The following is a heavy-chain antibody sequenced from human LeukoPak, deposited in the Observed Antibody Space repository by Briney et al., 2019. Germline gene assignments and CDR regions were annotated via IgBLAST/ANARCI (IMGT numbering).Heavy chain of an antibody. V-gene: IGHV3-21*01. J-gene: IGHJ4*02. CDR3: ARELLVRPRYYFDY. D-gene: IGHD6-13*01. Sequence: PGGSLRLSCAASGFTFSSYSMNWVRQAPGKGLEWVSSISSSSSYIYYADSVKGRFTISRDNAKNSLYLQMNSLRAEDTAVYYCARELLVRPRYYFDYWGQGTPVTVSS. CDR1: GFTFSSYS. CDR2: ISSSSSYI.